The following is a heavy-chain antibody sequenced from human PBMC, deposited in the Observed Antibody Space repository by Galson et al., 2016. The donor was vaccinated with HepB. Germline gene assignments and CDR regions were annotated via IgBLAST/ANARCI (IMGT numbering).Heavy chain of an antibody. CDR2: VNYNGVSR. J-gene: IGHJ6*02. V-gene: IGHV3-23*01. Sequence: SLRLSCAASGFSFNSYAMSWVRQAPGKGLEWVSVVNYNGVSRYSVDSVRGRFTISRDNSKDTLYLQMDSLRVEDTAVYYCARPLYYYYYYGMDVWGQGTTVTVSS. CDR3: ARPLYYYYYYGMDV. CDR1: GFSFNSYA.